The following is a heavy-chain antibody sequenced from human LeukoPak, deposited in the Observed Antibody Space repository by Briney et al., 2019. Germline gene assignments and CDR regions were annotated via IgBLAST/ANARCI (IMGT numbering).Heavy chain of an antibody. J-gene: IGHJ5*02. CDR1: GGSFSGYY. Sequence: PSETLSLTCAVYGGSFSGYYWSWIRQPPGKGREWIGEINHSGSTNYNPSLKSRVTISVDTSENQFSLKLSSVTAADTAVYHCARAYYTKYCSSTSCYRSFWFDPWGQGTLVTVSS. D-gene: IGHD2-2*01. CDR3: ARAYYTKYCSSTSCYRSFWFDP. V-gene: IGHV4-34*01. CDR2: INHSGST.